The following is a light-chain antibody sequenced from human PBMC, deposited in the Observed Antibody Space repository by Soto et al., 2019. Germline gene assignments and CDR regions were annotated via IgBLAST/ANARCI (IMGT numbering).Light chain of an antibody. J-gene: IGKJ1*01. V-gene: IGKV3-15*01. Sequence: MTQSPSTLSASVGDRATISCRASQSVSSSLAWYQQKPVKAHGLMLYGAYTRATGIPARFSGSGSGTELTLTISIMNPEPFAFYNCKYYNNIIYCTFGQGSKVDVK. CDR3: KYYNNIIYCT. CDR2: GAY. CDR1: QSVSSS.